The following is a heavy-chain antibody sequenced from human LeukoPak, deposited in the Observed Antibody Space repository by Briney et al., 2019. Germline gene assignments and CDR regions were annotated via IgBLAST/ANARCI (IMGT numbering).Heavy chain of an antibody. CDR2: ISASGSLI. V-gene: IGHV3-23*01. Sequence: QPGGSLRLSCAASGFKFNDYGMSWVRQAPGKGLEWVSSISASGSLIYYTDSVEGRFTISRDNSKNTLYLQMNSLRDEDTAKYYCANVAFYYTSGTYIWGQGTLVTVSS. D-gene: IGHD3-10*01. CDR1: GFKFNDYG. J-gene: IGHJ4*02. CDR3: ANVAFYYTSGTYI.